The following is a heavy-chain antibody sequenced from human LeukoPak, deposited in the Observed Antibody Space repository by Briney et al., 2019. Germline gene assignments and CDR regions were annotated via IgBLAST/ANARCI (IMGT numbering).Heavy chain of an antibody. Sequence: SETLSLTCAVSGGSISSGGYSWSWIRQPPGKGLEWIGYIYYSGSTNYNPSLKSRVTMSVDTSKNQFSLKLSSVTAADTAVYYCAKSSYGAWTYNWFDPWGQGTLVTVSS. D-gene: IGHD4-17*01. CDR3: AKSSYGAWTYNWFDP. V-gene: IGHV4-61*08. CDR1: GGSISSGGYS. J-gene: IGHJ5*02. CDR2: IYYSGST.